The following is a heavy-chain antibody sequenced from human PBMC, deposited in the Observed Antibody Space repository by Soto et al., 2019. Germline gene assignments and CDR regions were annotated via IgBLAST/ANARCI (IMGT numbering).Heavy chain of an antibody. CDR1: GYTFTAYA. CDR3: ARSAISPYGGLIGPFDY. J-gene: IGHJ4*02. Sequence: QVQLVQSGGEEKKPGASVKLSCEASGYTFTAYAIHWLRQAPGQRLEWMAWINTGNTNTKYSQKFMGRVSIARDTSASTAYLKLGSISSEDTAVYYCARSAISPYGGLIGPFDYWGPGNLVTVSS. CDR2: INTGNTNT. V-gene: IGHV1-3*04. D-gene: IGHD3-16*02.